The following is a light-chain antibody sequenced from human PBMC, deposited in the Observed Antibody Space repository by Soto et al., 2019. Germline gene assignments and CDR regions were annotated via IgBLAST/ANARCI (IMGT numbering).Light chain of an antibody. CDR1: SSDIGRYKF. Sequence: QSLMTQPASVSGSPGQSITISCTGTSSDIGRYKFVSWFQQHPGKAPKLLIFEGTNRPSGVSNRFSGSKSGNTASLTISGLQAEDDPIYLCSSSTNTNNPVIFGGGTKVTXL. J-gene: IGLJ2*01. V-gene: IGLV2-14*01. CDR3: SSSTNTNNPVI. CDR2: EGT.